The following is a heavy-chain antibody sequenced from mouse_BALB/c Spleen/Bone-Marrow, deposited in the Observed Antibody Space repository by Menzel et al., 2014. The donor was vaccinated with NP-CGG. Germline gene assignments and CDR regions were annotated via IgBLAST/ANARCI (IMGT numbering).Heavy chain of an antibody. D-gene: IGHD1-2*01. CDR1: EYSITSGYG. CDR3: AREARITARFAF. J-gene: IGHJ3*01. V-gene: IGHV3-1*02. Sequence: EVNLKRSRPDSRQTSQSLLPSCTVNEYSITSGYGWHWIRQFPGNKLEWMGYIHYSGNTHSIPSLKSRISITRDTSKNQFFLQLNSVTTEDTATYYCAREARITARFAFWDQAALATVSA. CDR2: IHYSGNT.